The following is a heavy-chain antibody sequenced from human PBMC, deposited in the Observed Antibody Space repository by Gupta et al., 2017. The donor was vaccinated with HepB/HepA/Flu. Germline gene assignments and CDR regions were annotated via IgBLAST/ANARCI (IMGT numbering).Heavy chain of an antibody. CDR1: GGSFSGYY. CDR3: ARGILTIFGVVYDY. CDR2: INHSGST. V-gene: IGHV4-34*01. J-gene: IGHJ4*02. D-gene: IGHD3-3*01. Sequence: QVQLQQWGAGLLKRSETLSLTCAVYGGSFSGYYWSWIRQPPGKGLEWIGEINHSGSTNYNPSLKSRVTISVDTSKNQFSLKLSSVTAADTAVYYCARGILTIFGVVYDYWGQGTLVTVSS.